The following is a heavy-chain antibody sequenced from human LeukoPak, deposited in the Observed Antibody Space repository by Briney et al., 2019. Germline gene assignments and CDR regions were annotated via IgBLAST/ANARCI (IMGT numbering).Heavy chain of an antibody. V-gene: IGHV4-34*01. CDR1: GGSFSGYY. Sequence: SETLSLTCAVYGGSFSGYYWSWIRQPPGKGLEWIGEINHSGSTNYNLSLKSRVTISVDTSKNQFSLKLSSVTAADTAVYYCARGKRLSLYYYYYMDVWGKGTTVTVSS. CDR3: ARGKRLSLYYYYYMDV. CDR2: INHSGST. D-gene: IGHD6-25*01. J-gene: IGHJ6*03.